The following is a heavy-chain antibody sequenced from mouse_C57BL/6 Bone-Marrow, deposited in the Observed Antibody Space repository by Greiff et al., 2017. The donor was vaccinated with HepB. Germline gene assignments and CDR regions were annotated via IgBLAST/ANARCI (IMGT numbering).Heavy chain of an antibody. CDR2: IHPNSGST. V-gene: IGHV1-64*01. CDR1: GYTFTSYW. CDR3: ASAYYYGSGAYYFDY. J-gene: IGHJ2*01. Sequence: VQLQQPGAELVKPGASVKLSCKASGYTFTSYWMHWVKQRPGQGLEWIGMIHPNSGSTNYNEKFKSKATLTVDKSSSTAYMQLSSLTSEDSAVYYYASAYYYGSGAYYFDYWGQGTTLTVSS. D-gene: IGHD1-1*01.